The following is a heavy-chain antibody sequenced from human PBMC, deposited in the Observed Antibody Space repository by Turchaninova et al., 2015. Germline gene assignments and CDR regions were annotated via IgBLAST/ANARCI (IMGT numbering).Heavy chain of an antibody. CDR3: ARDVGSILGGLVSQWGSAFDI. J-gene: IGHJ3*02. Sequence: QVQLQESGPGLVKPSETLSLTCTVSGGSISSYYWSWIRQPPGKGRAGLGCIYYSGSTSYNPSLKSRVTISVGTSTNQFSRKLSSVTAADTAVYYCARDVGSILGGLVSQWGSAFDIWGQGTMVTVSS. CDR1: GGSISSYY. V-gene: IGHV4-59*01. D-gene: IGHD3-3*01. CDR2: IYYSGST.